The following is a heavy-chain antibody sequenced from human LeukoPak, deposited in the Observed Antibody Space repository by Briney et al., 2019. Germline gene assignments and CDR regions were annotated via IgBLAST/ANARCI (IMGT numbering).Heavy chain of an antibody. CDR3: AKENYYGSGSTPPSHFDY. J-gene: IGHJ4*02. V-gene: IGHV3-23*01. D-gene: IGHD3-10*01. CDR2: ISGSGGST. CDR1: GFTFSSYD. Sequence: PGGSLRLSCAASGFTFSSYDMSWVRQAPGKGLEWVSAISGSGGSTYYADSVKGRFTISRDNSKNTLYLQMNSLRAEDTAVYYCAKENYYGSGSTPPSHFDYWGQGTLVTVSS.